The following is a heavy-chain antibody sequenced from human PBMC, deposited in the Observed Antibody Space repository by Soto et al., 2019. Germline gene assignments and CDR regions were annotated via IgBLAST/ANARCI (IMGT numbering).Heavy chain of an antibody. CDR2: IYTSGST. Sequence: PSETLSLTCTASGGSISSYYWSWIRQPAGKGLEWIGRIYTSGSTNYNPSLKSRVTMSVDTSKNQFSLKLSSVTVADTAVYYCASSGSDLEFDYWGQGTLVTVSS. J-gene: IGHJ4*02. CDR3: ASSGSDLEFDY. D-gene: IGHD3-16*02. V-gene: IGHV4-4*07. CDR1: GGSISSYY.